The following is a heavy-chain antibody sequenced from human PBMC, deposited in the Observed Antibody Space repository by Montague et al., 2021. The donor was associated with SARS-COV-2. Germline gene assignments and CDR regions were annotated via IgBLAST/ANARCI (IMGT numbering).Heavy chain of an antibody. D-gene: IGHD3-10*01. CDR2: IKQDGSDK. V-gene: IGHV3-7*01. Sequence: SLRLSCAASGFTFSTNLMSWVRQAPGKGLEWVANIKQDGSDKFYVDSVKGRFTISRDNAKNSLYLQMNSLRAEDTAVYYCATYYYNSDHVRSAWGQGTLVTVSS. CDR1: GFTFSTNL. J-gene: IGHJ5*02. CDR3: ATYYYNSDHVRSA.